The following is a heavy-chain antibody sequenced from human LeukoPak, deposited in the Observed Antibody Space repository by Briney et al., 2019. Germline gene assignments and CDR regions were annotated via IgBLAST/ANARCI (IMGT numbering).Heavy chain of an antibody. Sequence: GGSLRLSCAASGFTVSSNYMSWVRQAPGKGLEWVSVIYAGVSTRYADSVKGRFTISRDNSKNTLYLQMNRLSDEATAVYYCARRAGAYSHPYDYWGQGTLVTVSS. CDR1: GFTVSSNY. V-gene: IGHV3-53*01. CDR2: IYAGVST. D-gene: IGHD4/OR15-4a*01. J-gene: IGHJ4*02. CDR3: ARRAGAYSHPYDY.